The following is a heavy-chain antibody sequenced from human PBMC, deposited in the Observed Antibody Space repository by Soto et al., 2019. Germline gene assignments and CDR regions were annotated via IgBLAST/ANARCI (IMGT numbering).Heavy chain of an antibody. J-gene: IGHJ4*02. V-gene: IGHV5-10-1*01. CDR1: GYSFTSYW. CDR2: IDPSDSYT. D-gene: IGHD1-26*01. Sequence: GGSLRLSCKGSGYSFTSYWISWVRQMPGKGLEWMGRIDPSDSYTNYSPSFQGHVTISADKSISTAYLQWSSLKASDTAMYYCARRGVGATDYWGQGTLVTVSS. CDR3: ARRGVGATDY.